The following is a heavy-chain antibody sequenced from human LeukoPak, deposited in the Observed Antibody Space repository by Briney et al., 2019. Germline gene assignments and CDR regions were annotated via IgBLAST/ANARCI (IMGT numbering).Heavy chain of an antibody. D-gene: IGHD3-3*01. V-gene: IGHV3-53*01. CDR2: LYSNYVA. CDR1: GFTVSSNY. J-gene: IGHJ3*02. Sequence: GGSLRLSCAAPGFTVSSNYITWVRQAPGEGLEWVSVLYSNYVAQYADSVKGRFTISRDNSKNTVFLQMNNLGAGDSAVYYCARGDPIGLAHDYWSPFDIWGQGTVVTVSS. CDR3: ARGDPIGLAHDYWSPFDI.